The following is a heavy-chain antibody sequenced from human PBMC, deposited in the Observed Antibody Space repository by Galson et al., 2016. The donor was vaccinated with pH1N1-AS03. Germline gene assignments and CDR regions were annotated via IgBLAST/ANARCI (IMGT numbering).Heavy chain of an antibody. Sequence: SVKVSCKASGDTVTDYYIHWVRQAPGQGLEWMGWINPKSGGTKFGQKFQGRVTMTRDTTINTLYMELSSLRSDDTAIYFCARGYNVWTAFDYWGQGTLVTVSS. CDR1: GDTVTDYY. CDR2: INPKSGGT. D-gene: IGHD3/OR15-3a*01. V-gene: IGHV1-2*02. CDR3: ARGYNVWTAFDY. J-gene: IGHJ4*02.